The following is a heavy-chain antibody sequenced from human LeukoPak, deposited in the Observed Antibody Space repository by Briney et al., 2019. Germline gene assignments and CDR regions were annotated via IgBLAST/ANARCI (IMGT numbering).Heavy chain of an antibody. Sequence: ASETLSLTCTVSGGSISSYYWSWIRRPPGKGLEWIGYIYYSGSTNYNPSLKSRVTISVDTSKNQFSLKLSSVTAADTAVYYCARGPTGVFDYWGQGTLVTVSS. CDR3: ARGPTGVFDY. V-gene: IGHV4-59*01. CDR1: GGSISSYY. J-gene: IGHJ4*02. CDR2: IYYSGST. D-gene: IGHD7-27*01.